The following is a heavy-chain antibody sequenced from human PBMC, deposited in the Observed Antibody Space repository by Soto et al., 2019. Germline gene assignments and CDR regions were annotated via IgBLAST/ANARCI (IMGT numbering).Heavy chain of an antibody. D-gene: IGHD7-27*01. Sequence: SETLSLTCSVSGDSISNLDYFWAWIRQPPGQALEYIGYIYKSATTYYNPSFESRVAISVDTSKSQFSLNVTSVTAADTAVYFCARGRYCLTGRCFPNWFDSWGQGALVTVSP. V-gene: IGHV4-30-4*01. CDR2: IYKSATT. CDR3: ARGRYCLTGRCFPNWFDS. CDR1: GDSISNLDYF. J-gene: IGHJ5*01.